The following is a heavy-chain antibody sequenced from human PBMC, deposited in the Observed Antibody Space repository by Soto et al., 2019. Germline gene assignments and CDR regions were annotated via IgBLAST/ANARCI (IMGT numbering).Heavy chain of an antibody. CDR2: ISYDGSNK. CDR3: AKDLGYCTNGVCYTAPSIDYYYGMDV. CDR1: GFTFSSYG. D-gene: IGHD2-8*01. J-gene: IGHJ6*02. Sequence: PGGSLRLSCAASGFTFSSYGMHWVRQAPGKGLEWVAVISYDGSNKYYADSVKGRFTISRDNSKNTLYLQMNSLRAEDTAVYYCAKDLGYCTNGVCYTAPSIDYYYGMDVWGQGTTVTVSS. V-gene: IGHV3-30*18.